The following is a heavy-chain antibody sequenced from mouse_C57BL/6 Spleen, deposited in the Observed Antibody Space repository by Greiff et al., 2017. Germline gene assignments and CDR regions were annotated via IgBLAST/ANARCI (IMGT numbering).Heavy chain of an antibody. Sequence: EVHLVESGEGLVKPGGSLKLSCAASGFTFSSYAMSWVRQTPEKRLEWVAYISSGGDYIYYADTVKGRFTISRDNARNTLYLQMSSLKSEDTAMYYCTSRWLLHAMDYWGQGTSVTVSS. CDR3: TSRWLLHAMDY. CDR2: ISSGGDYI. D-gene: IGHD2-3*01. J-gene: IGHJ4*01. CDR1: GFTFSSYA. V-gene: IGHV5S21*01.